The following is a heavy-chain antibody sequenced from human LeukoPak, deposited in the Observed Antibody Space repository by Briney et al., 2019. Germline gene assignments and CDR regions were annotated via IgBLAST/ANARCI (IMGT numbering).Heavy chain of an antibody. Sequence: PSETLSLTCSVSGGSISGYYWSWIRQPPGKGLEWIGYIYYIGNTDYNPSLKSRVIISVDTSKNQFSLHLSSVTAADTAVYYCVRRIWSNSWYFDYWGQGTLVTVSS. CDR2: IYYIGNT. J-gene: IGHJ4*02. D-gene: IGHD6-13*01. CDR3: VRRIWSNSWYFDY. CDR1: GGSISGYY. V-gene: IGHV4-59*08.